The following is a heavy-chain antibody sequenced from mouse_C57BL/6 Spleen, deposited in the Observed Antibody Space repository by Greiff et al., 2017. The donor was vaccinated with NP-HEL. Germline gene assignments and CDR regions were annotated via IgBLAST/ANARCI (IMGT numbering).Heavy chain of an antibody. D-gene: IGHD1-1*01. CDR1: GYSFTGYY. CDR2: INPSTGGT. Sequence: EVKLMESGPELVKPGASVKISCKASGYSFTGYYMNWVKQSPEKSLEWIGEINPSTGGTTYNQKFKAKATLTVDKSSSTAYMQLKRLTSEDSAVYYCARSGLLLRLVAGFDYWGQGTTLTVSS. CDR3: ARSGLLLRLVAGFDY. V-gene: IGHV1-42*01. J-gene: IGHJ2*01.